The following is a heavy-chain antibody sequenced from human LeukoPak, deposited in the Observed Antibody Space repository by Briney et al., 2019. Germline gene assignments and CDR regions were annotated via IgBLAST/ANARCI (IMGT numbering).Heavy chain of an antibody. CDR2: ISAYNGNT. CDR1: GYTFTSYG. J-gene: IGHJ4*02. Sequence: ASVKVSCKASGYTFTSYGISWVRQAPGQGLEWMGWISAYNGNTNYAQKLQGRVTMTTDTSTSTAYMELRSLRSDDTAVYYCAREFSNYYDSSGYSPDYFDYWGQGTLVTVSS. V-gene: IGHV1-18*01. CDR3: AREFSNYYDSSGYSPDYFDY. D-gene: IGHD3-22*01.